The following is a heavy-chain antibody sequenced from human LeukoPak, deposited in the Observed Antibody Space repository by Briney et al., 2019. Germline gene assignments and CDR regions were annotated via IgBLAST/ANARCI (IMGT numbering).Heavy chain of an antibody. CDR1: GGSFSGYY. CDR3: ARGQRWNYVPYNWFDP. Sequence: PSETLSLTCAVYGGSFSGYYWSWIRQPPGKGLEWIGEINHSGSTNYNPSLKSRVTISVDTSKNQFSLKLSSVTAADTAVYYCARGQRWNYVPYNWFDPWGQGTLVTVSS. J-gene: IGHJ5*02. V-gene: IGHV4-34*01. D-gene: IGHD1-7*01. CDR2: INHSGST.